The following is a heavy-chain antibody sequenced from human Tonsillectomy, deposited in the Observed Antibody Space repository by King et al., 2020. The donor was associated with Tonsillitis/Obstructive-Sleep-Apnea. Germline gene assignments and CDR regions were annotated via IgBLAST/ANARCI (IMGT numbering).Heavy chain of an antibody. CDR1: GYTFSSYA. CDR2: INAANGYT. V-gene: IGHV1-3*01. D-gene: IGHD2-8*01. Sequence: VQLVQSGAEVKKPVASVKLSCKASGYTFSSYAMHWVRQAPGQRPEWMGWINAANGYTEYSQKFQGRVTMTSDTSANTAFMELGSLTSGDTAVYYCARESPNAEGDYWGQGTLVTVSS. CDR3: ARESPNAEGDY. J-gene: IGHJ4*02.